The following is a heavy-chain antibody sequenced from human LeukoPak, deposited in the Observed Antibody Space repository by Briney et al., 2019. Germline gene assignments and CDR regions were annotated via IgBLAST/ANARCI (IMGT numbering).Heavy chain of an antibody. V-gene: IGHV3-11*04. D-gene: IGHD4-17*01. J-gene: IGHJ4*02. CDR2: ISSSGTTI. CDR1: GFTFSDYY. Sequence: GGSLRLSCAASGFTFSDYYMSWIRQAPGKGLEWVSYISSSGTTIYYADSVKGRFTISRDNAKNSLYLQMNSLRAEDTAVYYCARGSSHPTADNGDYAFHFVYWGQGTLVTVSS. CDR3: ARGSSHPTADNGDYAFHFVY.